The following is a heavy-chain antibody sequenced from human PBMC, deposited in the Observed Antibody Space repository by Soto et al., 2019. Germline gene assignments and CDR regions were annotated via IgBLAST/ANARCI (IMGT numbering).Heavy chain of an antibody. J-gene: IGHJ4*02. CDR3: ARRHVQWLLTFDY. CDR1: GGSISSSSYY. V-gene: IGHV4-39*01. CDR2: IYYSGST. Sequence: PSETLSLTCTVSGGSISSSSYYWGWIRQPPGKGLEWIGSIYYSGSTYYNPSLKSRVTISVDTSKNQFSLKLSSVTAADTAVYYCARRHVQWLLTFDYWGQGTLVTVSS. D-gene: IGHD6-19*01.